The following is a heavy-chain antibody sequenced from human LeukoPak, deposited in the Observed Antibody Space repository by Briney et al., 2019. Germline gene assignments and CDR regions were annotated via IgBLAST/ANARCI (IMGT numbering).Heavy chain of an antibody. CDR2: IYYTGST. V-gene: IGHV4-39*07. CDR1: SGSISSSTYY. CDR3: ARDIGSGPPRPFDY. D-gene: IGHD6-19*01. Sequence: SETLSLTCTVSSGSISSSTYYWGWIRQPPGKGLEWIGTIYYTGSTYYNPSLKSRVTISVDTSKNQFSLKLTSVTAADTAVYYCARDIGSGPPRPFDYWGQGTLVTVSS. J-gene: IGHJ4*02.